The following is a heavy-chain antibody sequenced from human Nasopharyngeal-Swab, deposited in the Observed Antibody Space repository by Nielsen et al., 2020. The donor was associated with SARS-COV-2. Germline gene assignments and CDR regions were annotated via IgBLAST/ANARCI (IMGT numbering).Heavy chain of an antibody. Sequence: SETLSLTCSVSGGPISSYYWSWIRQRPGKGLEWLGYVFYSGTTNYNPSLKSRVSISVDTSKNHFSLKLRSMTAADTAVYFCARSGYSYGLPVGYFGHWGQGILVTVSS. CDR3: ARSGYSYGLPVGYFGH. J-gene: IGHJ4*02. V-gene: IGHV4-59*01. D-gene: IGHD5-18*01. CDR1: GGPISSYY. CDR2: VFYSGTT.